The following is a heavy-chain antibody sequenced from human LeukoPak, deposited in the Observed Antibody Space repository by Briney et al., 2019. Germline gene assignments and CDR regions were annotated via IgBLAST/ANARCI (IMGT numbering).Heavy chain of an antibody. CDR2: ISGSGDNT. D-gene: IGHD3-22*01. J-gene: IGHJ4*02. Sequence: QAGGSLRLSCAASGFTFSSYAMSWVRQVPGKGLEWVSGISGSGDNTYYADSVKGRLTISRDNSKNTLYVQVNSLGTEDTAAYYCAKGGYYDSSGSFYFDYWGQGTLVTVSS. CDR3: AKGGYYDSSGSFYFDY. V-gene: IGHV3-23*01. CDR1: GFTFSSYA.